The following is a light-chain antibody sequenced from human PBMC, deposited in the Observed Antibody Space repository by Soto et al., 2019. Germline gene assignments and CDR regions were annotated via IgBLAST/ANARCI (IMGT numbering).Light chain of an antibody. V-gene: IGLV2-14*01. CDR3: CSYTSSSRYV. CDR2: DVS. Sequence: QSALTQPASVSGSPGQSITISCTGTSSDVGGYKYVSWYQQHPGKAPKFTIYDVSIRPSGVSNRFSGSKSGNTASLTISGLQAEDEADYYCCSYTSSSRYVFGTGTKVTVL. CDR1: SSDVGGYKY. J-gene: IGLJ1*01.